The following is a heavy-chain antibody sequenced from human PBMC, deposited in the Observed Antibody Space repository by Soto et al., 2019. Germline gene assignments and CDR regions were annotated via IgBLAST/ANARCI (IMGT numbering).Heavy chain of an antibody. CDR3: ARDRGGAPDDAFDI. CDR2: ISSSSSYT. J-gene: IGHJ3*02. D-gene: IGHD3-10*01. V-gene: IGHV3-11*06. Sequence: GGSLRLSCAASGLTFSDYYMSWIRQAPGKGLEWVSYISSSSSYTNYADSVKGRFTISRDNAKNSLYLQMNSLRAEDTAVYYCARDRGGAPDDAFDIWGQGTMVTVSS. CDR1: GLTFSDYY.